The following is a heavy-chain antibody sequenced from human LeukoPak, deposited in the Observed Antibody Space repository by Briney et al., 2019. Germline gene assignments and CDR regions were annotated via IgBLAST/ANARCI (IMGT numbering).Heavy chain of an antibody. CDR3: ARGSGDIDY. CDR2: IIPIFGTP. V-gene: IGHV1-69*05. CDR1: GGTFSGYP. J-gene: IGHJ4*02. D-gene: IGHD1-14*01. Sequence: GASVKVSCKASGGTFSGYPISWVRQAPGQGLEWMGGIIPIFGTPNYAQKFQGRVTITTDQSTSTAYMELSSLRSEDTAVYYCARGSGDIDYWGQGTLVTVSS.